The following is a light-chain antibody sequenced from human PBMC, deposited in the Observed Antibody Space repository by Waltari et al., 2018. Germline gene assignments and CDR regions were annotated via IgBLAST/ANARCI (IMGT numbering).Light chain of an antibody. Sequence: DVVMTQSPLSLPVTLGQPASISCRSSQSLVPSDGNTYLNWLVQRPGQSPRRLIYKVSRRDAGVPDRFSGSGSGTDFTLKISAVEAEDVGIYYCMQGTHWPPITFGQGTRLEIK. CDR2: KVS. CDR1: QSLVPSDGNTY. V-gene: IGKV2-30*02. CDR3: MQGTHWPPIT. J-gene: IGKJ5*01.